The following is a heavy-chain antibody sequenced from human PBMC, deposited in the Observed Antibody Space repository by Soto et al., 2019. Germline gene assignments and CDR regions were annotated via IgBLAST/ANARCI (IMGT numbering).Heavy chain of an antibody. CDR2: INHSGSA. CDR3: ARGLITGSHYSGGWYYFDS. J-gene: IGHJ4*02. Sequence: QVQLQQSGAGLLKPSETLSLTCAVYGESFSGHIWTWIRQTPGKGLQWIGQINHSGSASYNPSLRSQVTKSVHPSHRPFSLELSSVTAADTAVYYCARGLITGSHYSGGWYYFDSWGQGTQVTVSS. CDR1: GESFSGHI. V-gene: IGHV4-34*01. D-gene: IGHD6-19*01.